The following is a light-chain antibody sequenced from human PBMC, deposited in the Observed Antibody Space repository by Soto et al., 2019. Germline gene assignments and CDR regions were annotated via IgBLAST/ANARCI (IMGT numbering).Light chain of an antibody. V-gene: IGKV1-39*01. J-gene: IGKJ3*01. CDR1: QTITTF. Sequence: DLPLTQFPPSLSASVGGRLSISCRASQTITTFLNWYQQRPGKAPKLLIFLASRLQSGVPSRFSGSGSGTDFTLTITNVQPEDFATYHCQQGYSTPYTFGPGTTVDI. CDR2: LAS. CDR3: QQGYSTPYT.